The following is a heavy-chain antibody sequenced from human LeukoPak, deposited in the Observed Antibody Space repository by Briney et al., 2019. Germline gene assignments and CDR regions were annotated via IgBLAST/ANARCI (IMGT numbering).Heavy chain of an antibody. CDR2: ISGSDGST. CDR1: GFTFSSYA. CDR3: AKSDESSSLAYFQH. Sequence: PGGSLRLSCAASGFTFSSYAMSWVRQAPGKGLEWVSAISGSDGSTYYADSVKGRFTISRDNSKNTLYLQMNSLRAEDTAVYYCAKSDESSSLAYFQHWGQGTLVTVSS. V-gene: IGHV3-23*01. D-gene: IGHD6-13*01. J-gene: IGHJ1*01.